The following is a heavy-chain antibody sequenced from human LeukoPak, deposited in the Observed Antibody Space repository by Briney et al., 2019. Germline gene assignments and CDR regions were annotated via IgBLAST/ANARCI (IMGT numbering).Heavy chain of an antibody. Sequence: GGSLRLSCAASGFTFSSYGMSWVRQAPGKGLEWVSAISGSGGSTYYADSVKGRFTISRDNSKNTLYLQMNSLRAEDTAVYYCATVGCGGDRYAGDYWGQGTLVTVSS. CDR1: GFTFSSYG. CDR2: ISGSGGST. J-gene: IGHJ4*02. D-gene: IGHD2-21*02. V-gene: IGHV3-23*01. CDR3: ATVGCGGDRYAGDY.